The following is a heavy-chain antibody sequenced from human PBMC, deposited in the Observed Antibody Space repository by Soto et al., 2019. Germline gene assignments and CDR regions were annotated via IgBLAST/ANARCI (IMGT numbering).Heavy chain of an antibody. CDR1: GGTFSSYA. J-gene: IGHJ6*02. CDR3: ARDSYMRVVVINDYGMEG. Sequence: ASVKVSCKASGGTFSSYAISWVRQAPGQGLEWMGGIIPIFGTANYAQKFQGRVKITADKSTSTAYMEMSRMRYEDKAVYYCARDSYMRVVVINDYGMEGWGQGTTVTV. D-gene: IGHD3-22*01. CDR2: IIPIFGTA. V-gene: IGHV1-69*06.